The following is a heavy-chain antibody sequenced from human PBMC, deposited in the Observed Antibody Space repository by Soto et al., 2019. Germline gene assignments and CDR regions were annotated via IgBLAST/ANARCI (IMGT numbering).Heavy chain of an antibody. Sequence: QGQLVQSGAEVNKPGASVQVSCKASGYTFTSYAMHWVRQAPGQRLEWMGWINAGNGNTKYSHKFQGRVTITRDTSASTAYMELSSLRSADTAVYYCARGARLYWSFDLWGRGTLGTVSS. CDR2: INAGNGNT. J-gene: IGHJ2*01. V-gene: IGHV1-3*01. CDR3: ARGARLYWSFDL. CDR1: GYTFTSYA.